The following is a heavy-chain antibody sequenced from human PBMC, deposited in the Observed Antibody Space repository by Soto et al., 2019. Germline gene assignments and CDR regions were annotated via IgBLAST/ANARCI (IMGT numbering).Heavy chain of an antibody. CDR2: IIPIFGTA. V-gene: IGHV1-69*12. J-gene: IGHJ6*02. Sequence: QVQLVQSGAEVKKPGSSVKVSCKASGGTFSSYAISWVRQAPGQGLEWMGGIIPIFGTANYAQKFQGRVTITADESTSTAYMELSGLRSEDTAVYYCAVRKSIAAAGSYYGMDVWGQGTTVTVSS. CDR3: AVRKSIAAAGSYYGMDV. D-gene: IGHD6-13*01. CDR1: GGTFSSYA.